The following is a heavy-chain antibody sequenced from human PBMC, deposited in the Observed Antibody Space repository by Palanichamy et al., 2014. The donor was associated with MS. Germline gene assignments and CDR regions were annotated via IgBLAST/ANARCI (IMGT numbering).Heavy chain of an antibody. CDR1: GFSLDTSGVG. V-gene: IGHV2-5*02. Sequence: QITLKESGPTLVKPTQTLTLTCTFSGFSLDTSGVGVGWIRQPPGKALEWLALIYWDDDNRYSPSLKGRLTITKDTSRNQVVLTMTNLDPVDTATYYCVHTFICSGGSCQNTYNWFDPWGQGTLVTVFS. CDR2: IYWDDDN. D-gene: IGHD2-15*01. J-gene: IGHJ5*02. CDR3: VHTFICSGGSCQNTYNWFDP.